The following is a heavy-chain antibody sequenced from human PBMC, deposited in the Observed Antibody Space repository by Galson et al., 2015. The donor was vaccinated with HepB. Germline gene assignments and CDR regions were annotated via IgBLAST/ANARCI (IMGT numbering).Heavy chain of an antibody. CDR3: ARTQWLAIDY. D-gene: IGHD6-19*01. V-gene: IGHV3-48*01. CDR1: GFTLSNYN. J-gene: IGHJ4*02. CDR2: IGHSVSNI. Sequence: SLRLSCAAAGFTLSNYNMNWVRQAPGKGLEWVSYIGHSVSNIYYADSVKGRFTITRDSAKNSLYLQMNSLRAEDTAVCYCARTQWLAIDYWGQGILVTVSS.